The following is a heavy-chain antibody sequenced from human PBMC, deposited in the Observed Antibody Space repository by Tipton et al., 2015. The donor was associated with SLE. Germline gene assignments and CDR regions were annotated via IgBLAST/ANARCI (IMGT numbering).Heavy chain of an antibody. Sequence: LRLSCAVSGYSISSGYYWGWIRQPPGKGLEWIGSIYHSGSTYYNPSLKSRVTISVDTSKNQFSLKLSSVTAADTAVYYCARDRGSWRPEYFQHWGQGTLVTVSS. D-gene: IGHD1-26*01. CDR3: ARDRGSWRPEYFQH. V-gene: IGHV4-38-2*02. CDR1: GYSISSGYY. CDR2: IYHSGST. J-gene: IGHJ1*01.